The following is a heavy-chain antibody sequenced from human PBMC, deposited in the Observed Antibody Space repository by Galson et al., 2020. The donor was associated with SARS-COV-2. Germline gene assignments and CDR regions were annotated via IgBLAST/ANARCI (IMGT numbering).Heavy chain of an antibody. D-gene: IGHD4-17*01. Sequence: SENLSLTCIVSGGSINTYYWSWIRQPPGKGLEWIGYIYYTGSTKYNPSLKSRVTISLDTSENQFSLRLSSVTAADTAVYYCARHGEYSYYYYGMDVWGQGTTVTVSS. V-gene: IGHV4-59*08. CDR2: IYYTGST. CDR1: GGSINTYY. J-gene: IGHJ6*02. CDR3: ARHGEYSYYYYGMDV.